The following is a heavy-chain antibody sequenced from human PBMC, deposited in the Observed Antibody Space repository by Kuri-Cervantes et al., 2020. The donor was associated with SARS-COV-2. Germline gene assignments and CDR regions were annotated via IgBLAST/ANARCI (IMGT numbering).Heavy chain of an antibody. V-gene: IGHV1-2*02. CDR1: GYTFTGYY. D-gene: IGHD4-17*01. CDR2: INPNSGGT. CDR3: ERLPDYGDYWFDP. J-gene: IGHJ5*02. Sequence: ASVKVSCKASGYTFTGYYMHWVRQAPGQGLEWMGWINPNSGGTNYAQKFQGRVTMTRDTSISTAYMELSRLRSDDTAVYYCERLPDYGDYWFDPWGQGTLVTVSS.